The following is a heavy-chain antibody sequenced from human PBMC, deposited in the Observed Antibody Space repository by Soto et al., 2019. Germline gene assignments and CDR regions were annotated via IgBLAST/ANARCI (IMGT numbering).Heavy chain of an antibody. D-gene: IGHD6-13*01. Sequence: QVQLVQSGGEVKEPGASVKVSCKASGHTFTSYRINWVRQAPGQGLEWMGWISTYNGDTKYAQKFQGRVTMTTDTSTNTAYMEVRSLRSDDTAVYYCARDRAPIARCACWGQGTLVTVSS. J-gene: IGHJ4*02. CDR1: GHTFTSYR. CDR2: ISTYNGDT. CDR3: ARDRAPIARCAC. V-gene: IGHV1-18*04.